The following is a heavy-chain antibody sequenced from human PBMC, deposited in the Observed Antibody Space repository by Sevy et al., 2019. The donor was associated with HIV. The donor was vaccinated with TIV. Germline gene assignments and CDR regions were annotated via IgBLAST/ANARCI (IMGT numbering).Heavy chain of an antibody. D-gene: IGHD6-19*01. V-gene: IGHV1-46*03. CDR2: INPSGGST. CDR1: GYTFTSYY. Sequence: APVKVSCKASGYTFTSYYMHWVRQAPGQGLEWMGIINPSGGSTSYAQKFQGRVTMTRDTSTSTVYMELSSLRSEDTAVYYCASSGSAVAGDFDYWGQGTLVTVSS. J-gene: IGHJ4*02. CDR3: ASSGSAVAGDFDY.